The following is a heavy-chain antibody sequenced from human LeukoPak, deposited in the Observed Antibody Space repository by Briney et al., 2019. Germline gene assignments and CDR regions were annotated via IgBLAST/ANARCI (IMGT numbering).Heavy chain of an antibody. Sequence: GGSLRLSCAASGFTFSGYAMSWVRQPPGNGLEWVSSISGSGGSTYYADSVKGRFTVSRDNSKNTLYLQMNSLRAEDTAVYYCAKGYGVYFPFDYWGQGTLVTVSS. V-gene: IGHV3-23*01. CDR3: AKGYGVYFPFDY. CDR1: GFTFSGYA. J-gene: IGHJ4*02. CDR2: ISGSGGST. D-gene: IGHD4-17*01.